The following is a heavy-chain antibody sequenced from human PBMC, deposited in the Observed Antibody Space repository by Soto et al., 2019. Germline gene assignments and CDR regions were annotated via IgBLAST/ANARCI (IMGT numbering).Heavy chain of an antibody. J-gene: IGHJ4*02. Sequence: SETLSLTCAVSGGSISSGGYSWSWIRQPPGKGLEWIGYIYHSGSTYYNPSLKSRVTISVDRSKNQFSLKLSSVTAADTAVYYCAKNDYASSYWGQGTLVTVSS. CDR1: GGSISSGGYS. CDR3: AKNDYASSY. D-gene: IGHD4-17*01. CDR2: IYHSGST. V-gene: IGHV4-30-2*01.